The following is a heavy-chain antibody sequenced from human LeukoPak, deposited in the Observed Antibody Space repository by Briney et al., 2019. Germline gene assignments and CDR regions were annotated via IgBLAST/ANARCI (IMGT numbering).Heavy chain of an antibody. Sequence: GGSLRLSCAASGFTFSSYGMQWVRQAPGKGLEWVAVIWYDGSNKYYADSVKGRFTISRDNSKNTLYLQMNSLRAEDTAVYYCAKDGYDSSGYGYFQHWGQGTLVTVSS. V-gene: IGHV3-33*06. D-gene: IGHD3-22*01. J-gene: IGHJ1*01. CDR3: AKDGYDSSGYGYFQH. CDR2: IWYDGSNK. CDR1: GFTFSSYG.